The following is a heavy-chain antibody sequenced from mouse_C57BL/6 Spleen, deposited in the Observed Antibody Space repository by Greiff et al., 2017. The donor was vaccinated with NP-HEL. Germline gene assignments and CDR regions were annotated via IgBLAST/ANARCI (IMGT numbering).Heavy chain of an antibody. V-gene: IGHV5-6*02. CDR2: ISSGGSYT. CDR1: GFTFSSYG. J-gene: IGHJ2*01. Sequence: DVMLVESGGDLVKPGGSLKLSCAASGFTFSSYGMSWVRQTPDKRLEWVATISSGGSYTYYPDSVKGRFTISRDNAKNTLYLQMSSLKSEDTAMYYCAREPYDYWGQGTTLTVSS. D-gene: IGHD2-10*01. CDR3: AREPYDY.